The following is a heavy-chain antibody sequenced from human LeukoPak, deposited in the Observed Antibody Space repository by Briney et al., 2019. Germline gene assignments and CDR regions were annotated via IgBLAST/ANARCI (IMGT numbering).Heavy chain of an antibody. V-gene: IGHV1-2*02. CDR3: ARADSSSWYYFDY. Sequence: ASVKVSCKAFGYTFTGYYMHWVRQAPGQGLEWMGWINPNSGGTNYAQKFQGRVTMTRDTSISTAYMELSRLRSDDTAVYYCARADSSSWYYFDYWGQGTLVTVSS. CDR1: GYTFTGYY. J-gene: IGHJ4*02. D-gene: IGHD6-13*01. CDR2: INPNSGGT.